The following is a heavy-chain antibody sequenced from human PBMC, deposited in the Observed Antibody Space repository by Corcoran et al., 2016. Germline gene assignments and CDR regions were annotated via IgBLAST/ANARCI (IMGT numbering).Heavy chain of an antibody. V-gene: IGHV3-21*01. CDR1: GFTFSSYS. CDR2: ISSSSSYI. CDR3: ARGVGATNTY. Sequence: EVQLVESGGGLVKPGGSLRLSCAASGFTFSSYSMNWVRQAPGKGLEWVSSISSSSSYIYYADSVKDRFTISRDNAKNLLYLQMNSLRAEDTAVYYCARGVGATNTYWGQGTLVTVSS. D-gene: IGHD1-26*01. J-gene: IGHJ4*02.